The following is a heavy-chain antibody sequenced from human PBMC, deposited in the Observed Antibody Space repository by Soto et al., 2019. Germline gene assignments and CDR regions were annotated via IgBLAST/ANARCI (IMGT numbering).Heavy chain of an antibody. Sequence: EVQLLESGGGLIQPGGSLRLSCAASGFTVSSNYMSWVRQAPGKGLEWVSVIYSGGSTYYADSVKGRFTISRDNSKNTLYLQMNSLRAEDTAVYYCARHQGYSSGWYDYWGQGTLVTVSS. V-gene: IGHV3-53*01. CDR1: GFTVSSNY. CDR3: ARHQGYSSGWYDY. CDR2: IYSGGST. D-gene: IGHD6-19*01. J-gene: IGHJ4*02.